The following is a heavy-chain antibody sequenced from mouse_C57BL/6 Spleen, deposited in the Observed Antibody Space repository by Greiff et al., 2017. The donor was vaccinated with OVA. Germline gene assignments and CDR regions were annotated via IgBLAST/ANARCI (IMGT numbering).Heavy chain of an antibody. CDR3: TRDSNYYGSSYEAY. Sequence: EVQLVESGEGLVKPGGSLKLSCAASGFTFSSYAMSWVRQTPEKRLEWVAYISSGGDYIYYADTVKGRFTISRDNARKHLYLQMSSLKSEDTAMYYCTRDSNYYGSSYEAYWGQGTLVTVSA. CDR2: ISSGGDYI. V-gene: IGHV5-9-1*02. J-gene: IGHJ3*01. D-gene: IGHD1-1*01. CDR1: GFTFSSYA.